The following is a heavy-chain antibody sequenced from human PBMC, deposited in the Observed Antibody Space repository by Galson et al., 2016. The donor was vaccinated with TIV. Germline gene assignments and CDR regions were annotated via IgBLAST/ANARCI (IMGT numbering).Heavy chain of an antibody. CDR2: FYWDGEE. CDR3: VHYSGHDYATWYFDY. CDR1: GFSLYTRGVG. D-gene: IGHD5-12*01. Sequence: PALVKPTQTLTLTCTFSGFSLYTRGVGVGWIRQPPGKALEWLALFYWDGEERYSPSLRGRVTISTDTSGNEVVLKMTNMDPVDTGTYYCVHYSGHDYATWYFDYWGQGTLVTVSS. V-gene: IGHV2-5*02. J-gene: IGHJ4*02.